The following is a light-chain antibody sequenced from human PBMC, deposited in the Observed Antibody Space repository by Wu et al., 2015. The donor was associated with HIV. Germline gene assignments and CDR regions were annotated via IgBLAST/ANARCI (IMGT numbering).Light chain of an antibody. CDR1: ESISYH. V-gene: IGKV1-39*01. J-gene: IGKJ4*01. Sequence: DIQMTQSPSSLSASVGDRVTITCRAGESISYHLNWFQQRPGKVPNLLIYAASTLQSGVPSRFSGSGSGTDFILTITSLQPEDFATYYCQQGSSAITFGGGTKVEMK. CDR2: AAS. CDR3: QQGSSAIT.